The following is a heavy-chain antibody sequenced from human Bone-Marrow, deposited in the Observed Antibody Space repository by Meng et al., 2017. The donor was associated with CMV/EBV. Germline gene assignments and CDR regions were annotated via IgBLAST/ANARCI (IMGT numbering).Heavy chain of an antibody. J-gene: IGHJ4*02. CDR2: INPNSGGT. Sequence: LVQLGAEVKKPGASVKVSCKASGYTFTGYYMHWVRQAPGQGLEWMGWINPNSGGTNYAQKFQGRVTMISDTSISTAYMELSRLRSDDTAVYYCARDPISGDSSGTDYWGQGTLVTVSS. D-gene: IGHD3-22*01. CDR3: ARDPISGDSSGTDY. CDR1: GYTFTGYY. V-gene: IGHV1-2*02.